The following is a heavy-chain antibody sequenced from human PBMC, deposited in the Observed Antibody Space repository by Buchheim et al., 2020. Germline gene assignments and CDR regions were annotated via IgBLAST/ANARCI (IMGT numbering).Heavy chain of an antibody. CDR1: GFTFSSYD. CDR3: ARDPSGRGMDV. J-gene: IGHJ6*02. V-gene: IGHV3-13*04. Sequence: EVQLVESGGGLVQPGGSLRLSCAASGFTFSSYDMQWVRQVSGKGLEWVSAVGMAGDTHYSGSVRGRFTISREKAKNSVYLQMNNLRAGDTAVYYCARDPSGRGMDVWGQGTT. CDR2: VGMAGDT.